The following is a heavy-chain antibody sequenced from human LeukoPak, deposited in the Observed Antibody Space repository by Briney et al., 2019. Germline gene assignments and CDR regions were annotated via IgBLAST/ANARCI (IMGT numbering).Heavy chain of an antibody. CDR2: INDSGST. CDR3: ARWSPVHQAFDY. Sequence: PSETLSLTCAVYGGSFSGYYWNWIRQPPGKGLEWIGEINDSGSTNYNPFLKSRVSISVDTSKNQFSLKLSSVTAADTAVYYCARWSPVHQAFDYWGQGTLVTVSS. V-gene: IGHV4-34*01. D-gene: IGHD4-23*01. J-gene: IGHJ4*02. CDR1: GGSFSGYY.